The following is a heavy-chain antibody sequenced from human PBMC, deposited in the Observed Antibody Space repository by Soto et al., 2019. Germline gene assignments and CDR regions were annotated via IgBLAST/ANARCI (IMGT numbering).Heavy chain of an antibody. CDR1: GFTFSSYS. Sequence: PGGSLRLSCAASGFTFSSYSMNWVRQAPGKGLEWVSYISNSSSTIYYADSVKGRFTISRDNAKNTLFLQMNSLRDDDTAVYYCARDGNRGFDMDVWGQGTTVTVSS. J-gene: IGHJ6*02. CDR3: ARDGNRGFDMDV. V-gene: IGHV3-48*02. CDR2: ISNSSSTI.